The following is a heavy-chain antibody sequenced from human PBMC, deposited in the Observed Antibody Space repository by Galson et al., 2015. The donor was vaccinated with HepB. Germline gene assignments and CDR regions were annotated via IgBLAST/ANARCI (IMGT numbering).Heavy chain of an antibody. CDR1: GFTFSSYA. Sequence: SLRLSCAASGFTFSSYAMSWVRQAPGKGLEWVSAISGSGGSTYYADSVKGRFTISRDNSKNTLYLQMNSLRAEDTAVYYCAKVAHCSSSSCYTGIGYSSGGSCYDYYFDYWGQGTLVTVSS. CDR3: AKVAHCSSSSCYTGIGYSSGGSCYDYYFDY. D-gene: IGHD2-15*01. CDR2: ISGSGGST. V-gene: IGHV3-23*01. J-gene: IGHJ4*02.